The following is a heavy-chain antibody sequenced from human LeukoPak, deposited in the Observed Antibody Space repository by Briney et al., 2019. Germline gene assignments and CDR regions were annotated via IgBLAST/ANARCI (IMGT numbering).Heavy chain of an antibody. Sequence: ASVKVSCKASGGTFSSYAISWVRQAPGQGLEWMGGIIPIFGTANYAQKFQGRVTITADKSTSTAYMELSSLRSEDTAVYYCARGGYSYGYRSPFDYWGQGTLVTVSS. D-gene: IGHD5-18*01. V-gene: IGHV1-69*06. J-gene: IGHJ4*02. CDR2: IIPIFGTA. CDR1: GGTFSSYA. CDR3: ARGGYSYGYRSPFDY.